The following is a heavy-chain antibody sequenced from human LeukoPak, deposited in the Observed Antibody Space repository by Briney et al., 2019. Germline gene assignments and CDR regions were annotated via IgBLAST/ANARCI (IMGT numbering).Heavy chain of an antibody. D-gene: IGHD5-24*01. J-gene: IGHJ3*01. CDR1: GFKFADAP. CDR3: AKDVSFRRGHNFDASDL. Sequence: PGGSLRLSCTASGFKFADAPMHWVRQPPGKGLEWIALITWGATDSYYADSVKGRFTISRDDSRNTLYQQMNSLRSEDTALYYCAKDVSFRRGHNFDASDLWGLGTMVIVSS. CDR2: ITWGATDS. V-gene: IGHV3-43*01.